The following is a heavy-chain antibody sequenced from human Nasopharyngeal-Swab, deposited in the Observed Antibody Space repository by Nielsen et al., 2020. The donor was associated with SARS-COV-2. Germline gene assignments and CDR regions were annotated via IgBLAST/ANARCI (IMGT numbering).Heavy chain of an antibody. V-gene: IGHV1-69*13. J-gene: IGHJ6*02. Sequence: SVKVSCKASGGTFSSYAISWVRQAPGQGLEWMGGIIPIFGTANYALKFQGRVTITADESTSTAYMELSSLRSEDTAVYYCARRPYSSSSGDYYYGMDVWGQGTTVTVSS. CDR2: IIPIFGTA. D-gene: IGHD6-6*01. CDR3: ARRPYSSSSGDYYYGMDV. CDR1: GGTFSSYA.